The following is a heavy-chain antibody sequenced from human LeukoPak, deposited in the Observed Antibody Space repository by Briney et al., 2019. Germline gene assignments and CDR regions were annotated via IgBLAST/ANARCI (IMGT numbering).Heavy chain of an antibody. CDR1: GFTFSTSW. J-gene: IGHJ5*02. CDR2: IKHDGSEK. V-gene: IGHV3-7*01. CDR3: AREGQYDFWRGLKWFDP. Sequence: GGSLRLSCAASGFTFSTSWMSWVRQAPGKGLEWVANIKHDGSEKNFVDSVKGRFTISRDNANNSLFLQINNVRDEDTATYYCAREGQYDFWRGLKWFDPWGQGTLVIVSS. D-gene: IGHD3-3*01.